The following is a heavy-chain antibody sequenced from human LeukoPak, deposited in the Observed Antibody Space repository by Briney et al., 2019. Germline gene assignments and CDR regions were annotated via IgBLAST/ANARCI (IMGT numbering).Heavy chain of an antibody. CDR2: INHSGST. CDR1: GGSFSGYY. D-gene: IGHD2-2*02. CDR3: AGGYCSSTSCYSPNYFDY. Sequence: SETLSLTCAVYGGSFSGYYWSWIRQPPGKGLEWIGEINHSGSTNYNPSLKSRVTISVDTSKNQFSLKLSSVTAADTAVYYCAGGYCSSTSCYSPNYFDYWGQGTLVTVSS. J-gene: IGHJ4*02. V-gene: IGHV4-34*01.